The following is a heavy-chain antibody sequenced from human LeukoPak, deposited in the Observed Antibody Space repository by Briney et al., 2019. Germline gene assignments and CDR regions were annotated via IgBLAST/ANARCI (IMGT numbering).Heavy chain of an antibody. V-gene: IGHV3-30*02. CDR1: GFTFSSYG. Sequence: PGGSLRLSCAASGFTFSSYGMHWVRQAPGKGLEWVVFIRYDGSNKYYADSVKGRFTISRDNSKNTLYLQMNSLRAEDTAVYYCAKTIAAAGTSGRYYYYYGMDVWGQGTTVTVSS. CDR3: AKTIAAAGTSGRYYYYYGMDV. CDR2: IRYDGSNK. D-gene: IGHD6-13*01. J-gene: IGHJ6*02.